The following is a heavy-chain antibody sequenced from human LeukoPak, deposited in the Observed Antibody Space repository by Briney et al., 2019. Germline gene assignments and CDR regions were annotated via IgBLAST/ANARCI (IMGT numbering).Heavy chain of an antibody. J-gene: IGHJ4*02. V-gene: IGHV1-2*02. CDR1: GYTFTGYY. CDR2: INPNSGGT. D-gene: IGHD3-10*01. Sequence: ASVKVSCKASGYTFTGYYMHWVRQAPGQGLEWMGWINPNSGGTNYAQKFQGRVTMTTDTSTSTAYMGLRSLRSDDTAVYYCARSGFGELLYFDYWGQGTLVTVSS. CDR3: ARSGFGELLYFDY.